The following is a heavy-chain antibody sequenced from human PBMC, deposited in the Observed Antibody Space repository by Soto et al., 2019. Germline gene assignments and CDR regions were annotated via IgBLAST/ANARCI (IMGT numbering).Heavy chain of an antibody. V-gene: IGHV3-15*07. Sequence: GGSLRLSCTASGFTFSNAWMNWVRQAPGKGLEWVGRIKRKSDGGTTDYAAPLKGRFTISRDDSKNTLFLQMNSLKTEDTAVYYCTTDDLDVSGPTRYYWGQGNLVTVSS. CDR1: GFTFSNAW. D-gene: IGHD3-3*01. CDR3: TTDDLDVSGPTRYY. CDR2: IKRKSDGGTT. J-gene: IGHJ4*02.